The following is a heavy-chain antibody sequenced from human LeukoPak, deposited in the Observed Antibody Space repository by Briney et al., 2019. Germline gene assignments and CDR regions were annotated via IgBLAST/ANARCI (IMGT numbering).Heavy chain of an antibody. CDR2: ISGSGGST. V-gene: IGHV3-23*01. CDR1: GFTFSSYA. J-gene: IGHJ4*02. Sequence: GGSLRLSCAASGFTFSSYAMHWVRQAPGKGLEWVSAISGSGGSTYYADSVKGRFTISRDNSKNTLYLQMDSLRAEDTAVYYCAKGGYGSGSYPPNTVYWGQGTLVTVSS. D-gene: IGHD3-10*01. CDR3: AKGGYGSGSYPPNTVY.